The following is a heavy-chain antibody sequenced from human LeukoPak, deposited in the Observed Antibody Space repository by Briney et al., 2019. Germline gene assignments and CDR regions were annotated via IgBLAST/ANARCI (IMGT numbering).Heavy chain of an antibody. CDR3: ARYRGDYGSGSFGY. CDR1: GFTFSDYW. Sequence: PGGSLRLSCVVSGFTFSDYWMHWVRQVPGKGLVWVSRIKSDGTTTTYADFVKGRFTISRDNAKNTLYPQMKSLRTEDTAVYYCARYRGDYGSGSFGYWGQGALVTVSS. V-gene: IGHV3-74*01. CDR2: IKSDGTTT. J-gene: IGHJ4*02. D-gene: IGHD3-10*01.